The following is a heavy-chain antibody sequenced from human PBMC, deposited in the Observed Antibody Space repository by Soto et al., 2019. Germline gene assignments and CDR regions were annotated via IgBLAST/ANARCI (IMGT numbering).Heavy chain of an antibody. CDR2: LYHSGGT. J-gene: IGHJ6*02. CDR1: GVSVSSGGYS. V-gene: IGHV4-30-2*01. Sequence: QLQLQESGSGLLKPSQTLSLTCAVSGVSVSSGGYSWGWIRQPLGKGREWSGYLYHSGGTDYNPSFASRVTISLDSDLNQFSLQLESVSSADTSVYYCARSLLTRIRRATIPYYSVMDAWVQGTTVTVSS. D-gene: IGHD3-9*01. CDR3: ARSLLTRIRRATIPYYSVMDA.